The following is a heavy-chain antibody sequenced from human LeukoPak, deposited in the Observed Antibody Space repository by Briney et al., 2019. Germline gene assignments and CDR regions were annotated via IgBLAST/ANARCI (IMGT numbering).Heavy chain of an antibody. CDR2: ISWNSGSI. J-gene: IGHJ4*02. CDR3: AREREFDGYNSNLYFDY. V-gene: IGHV3-9*01. Sequence: GRSLRLFCAASGFTFDDYAMHWVRQAPGKGLEWVSGISWNSGSIGYADSVKGRFTISRDNAKNSLYLQMNSLRAEDTALYYCAREREFDGYNSNLYFDYWGQGTLVTVSS. CDR1: GFTFDDYA. D-gene: IGHD5-24*01.